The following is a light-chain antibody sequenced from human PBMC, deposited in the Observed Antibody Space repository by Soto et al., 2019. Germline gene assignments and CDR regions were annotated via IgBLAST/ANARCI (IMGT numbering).Light chain of an antibody. V-gene: IGKV3-11*01. Sequence: EIVLTQSPATLSLSPGQRATLSCRASQSVSSYLAWYQQKPAQAPRLLIYGASNRATGIPARFSGSGSGTDFTLTISSLEPQDFAVYYCQRHSIPEVTFGGGTKVEIK. J-gene: IGKJ4*01. CDR2: GAS. CDR1: QSVSSY. CDR3: QRHSIPEVT.